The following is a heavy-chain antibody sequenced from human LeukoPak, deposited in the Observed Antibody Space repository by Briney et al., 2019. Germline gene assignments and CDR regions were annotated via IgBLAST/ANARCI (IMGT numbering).Heavy chain of an antibody. CDR3: AREGAGWYYFDY. D-gene: IGHD6-19*01. J-gene: IGHJ4*02. CDR1: GFTFSSFD. CDR2: IGVAGDT. V-gene: IGHV3-13*01. Sequence: GGSLRLSCAASGFTFSSFDMHWVRQATGKGLEWVSAIGVAGDTYYPGSVKGRFTISRENAKNSLDLQMNSLRAGDTAVYYCAREGAGWYYFDYWGQGTLVTVSS.